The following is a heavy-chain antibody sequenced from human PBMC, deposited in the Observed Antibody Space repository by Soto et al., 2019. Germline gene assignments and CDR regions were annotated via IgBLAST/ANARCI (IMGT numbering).Heavy chain of an antibody. V-gene: IGHV1-3*05. CDR3: ARVPSDYGMDV. CDR2: INAGNGNT. CDR1: GYTFTSYA. Sequence: QVQLVQSGAEEKKPGASVKVSCKASGYTFTSYAMHWVRQAPGQRLEWMGWINAGNGNTKYSQKFQGRVTITRDTSASTAYTELSSLRSEDTAVYYCARVPSDYGMDVWGQGTTVTVSS. J-gene: IGHJ6*02. D-gene: IGHD6-6*01.